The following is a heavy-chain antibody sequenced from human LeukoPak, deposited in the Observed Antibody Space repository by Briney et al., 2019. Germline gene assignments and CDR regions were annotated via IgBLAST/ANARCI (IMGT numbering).Heavy chain of an antibody. CDR1: GGTFSSYA. CDR3: AREVDFWSGYYNSYNWFDP. J-gene: IGHJ5*02. CDR2: IIPIFGTA. D-gene: IGHD3-3*01. V-gene: IGHV1-69*13. Sequence: SVKVSCKASGGTFSSYAISWVRQAPGQGLEWMGGIIPIFGTANYAQKFHGIVTIIAAESTSTAYMELSSLRSEDTAVYYCAREVDFWSGYYNSYNWFDPWGQGTLVTVSS.